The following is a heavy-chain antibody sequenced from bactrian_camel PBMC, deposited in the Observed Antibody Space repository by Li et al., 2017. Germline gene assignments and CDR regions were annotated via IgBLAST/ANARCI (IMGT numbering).Heavy chain of an antibody. V-gene: IGHV3S61*01. CDR1: AFTSMYWW. J-gene: IGHJ4*01. CDR2: VHTGGGSS. D-gene: IGHD5*01. Sequence: HVQLVESGGGLVQPGGSLRLSCSAGAFTSMYWWMGWFRQAPGRQREGIACVHTGGGSSYYSDSVRGRFTISHDNAKNTVSLQMNSLKPEDTAMYYCVSDCGEGGRWLLFACEYNVWGQGTQVT. CDR3: VSDCGEGGRWLLFACEYNV.